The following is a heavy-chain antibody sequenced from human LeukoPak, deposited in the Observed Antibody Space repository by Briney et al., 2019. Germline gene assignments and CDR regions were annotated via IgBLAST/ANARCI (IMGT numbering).Heavy chain of an antibody. CDR1: GYTFTSYG. Sequence: ASVKVSCKASGYTFTSYGISWVRQAPGRGLEWMGWISAYNGNTNYAQKLQGRFTMTTDTSTTTAYMELRSLRFDDTAVYYCARDLAWGYVEQRLGWLDPWGQGAQVTVSS. D-gene: IGHD1/OR15-1a*01. CDR3: ARDLAWGYVEQRLGWLDP. J-gene: IGHJ5*02. V-gene: IGHV1-18*01. CDR2: ISAYNGNT.